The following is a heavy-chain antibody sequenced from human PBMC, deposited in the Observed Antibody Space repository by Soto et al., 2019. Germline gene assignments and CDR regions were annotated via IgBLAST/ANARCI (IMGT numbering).Heavy chain of an antibody. J-gene: IGHJ4*02. V-gene: IGHV3-21*01. CDR1: GFTFSDCT. D-gene: IGHD2-21*01. CDR3: AREVQPVIRREYDY. Sequence: EVQLVESGGGLDKPGGSLRLSCAVSGFTFSDCTMNWVRQAPGKGLEWVSSISSRSSTYYADSVKGRFTISRDNARNSLFLQMVSLRAEDTAVYYCAREVQPVIRREYDYWGQGTLVTVSS. CDR2: ISSRSST.